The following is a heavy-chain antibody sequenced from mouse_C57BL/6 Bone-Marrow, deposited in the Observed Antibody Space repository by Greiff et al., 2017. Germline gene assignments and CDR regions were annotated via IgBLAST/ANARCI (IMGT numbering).Heavy chain of an antibody. CDR1: GYTFTSYW. J-gene: IGHJ3*01. Sequence: QVQLQQPGAELVMPGASVKLSCKASGYTFTSYWMHWVKQRPGQGLEWIGEIDPSDSYTNYNQKFKGKSTLTVDKSSSTAYMQLSSLTSEDSAVYYCAREEDSYYSNWGFAYWGQGTLVTVSA. D-gene: IGHD2-5*01. CDR3: AREEDSYYSNWGFAY. CDR2: IDPSDSYT. V-gene: IGHV1-69*01.